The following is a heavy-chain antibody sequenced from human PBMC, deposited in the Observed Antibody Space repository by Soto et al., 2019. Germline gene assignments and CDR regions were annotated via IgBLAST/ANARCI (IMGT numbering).Heavy chain of an antibody. J-gene: IGHJ4*02. CDR2: ISAYNGNT. CDR1: GYTFTSYG. CDR3: AREAPPYCGGDCYSPDY. V-gene: IGHV1-18*01. Sequence: ASVKVSCKASGYTFTSYGISWVRQAPGQGLEWMGWISAYNGNTNYAQKLQGRVTMTTDTSTSTAYMELRSLRSDDTAVYYCAREAPPYCGGDCYSPDYWGQGTLVTVSS. D-gene: IGHD2-21*02.